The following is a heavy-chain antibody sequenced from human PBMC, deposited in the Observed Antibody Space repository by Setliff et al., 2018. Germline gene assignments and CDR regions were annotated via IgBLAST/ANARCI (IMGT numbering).Heavy chain of an antibody. CDR3: ARVGWTTDYYYYMDV. V-gene: IGHV3-30-3*01. J-gene: IGHJ6*03. D-gene: IGHD3-3*01. CDR1: SP. Sequence: SPMHWVRQAPGKGLEWVAFISHAGTTEYYTDSVKGRFTISRDNSRNTMSLHMNSLTPGDSAMYYCARVGWTTDYYYYMDVWGKGTTVTVSS. CDR2: ISHAGTTE.